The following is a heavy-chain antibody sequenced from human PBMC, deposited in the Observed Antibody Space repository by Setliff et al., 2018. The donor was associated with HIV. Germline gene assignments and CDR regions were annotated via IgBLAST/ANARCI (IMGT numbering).Heavy chain of an antibody. Sequence: LRLSCAASGFTFSSYEMNWVRQAPGEGLEWVSAILSTGERTFYADSVKGRFTISRDNSKNTVYLQMNSLRAEDTAEYYCAKELAASGLGYFDSWGRGILVTVSS. CDR1: GFTFSSYE. D-gene: IGHD3-22*01. CDR2: ILSTGERT. CDR3: AKELAASGLGYFDS. V-gene: IGHV3-23*01. J-gene: IGHJ4*02.